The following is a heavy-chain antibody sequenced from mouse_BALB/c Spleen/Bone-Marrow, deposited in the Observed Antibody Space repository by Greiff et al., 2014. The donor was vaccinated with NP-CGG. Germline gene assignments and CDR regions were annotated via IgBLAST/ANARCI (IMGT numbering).Heavy chain of an antibody. CDR1: GYAFTNYL. CDR3: ARETGRGFAY. V-gene: IGHV1-54*01. Sequence: QVQLQQPGAELVRPGTSVKVSCKASGYAFTNYLIEWIKQRPGQGLEWIGVSNPGSGGTNYNEKFKGKATLTADKSSSTAYMQLSSLTSDDSAVYFCARETGRGFAYWGQGTLVTVSA. J-gene: IGHJ3*01. CDR2: SNPGSGGT. D-gene: IGHD3-2*01.